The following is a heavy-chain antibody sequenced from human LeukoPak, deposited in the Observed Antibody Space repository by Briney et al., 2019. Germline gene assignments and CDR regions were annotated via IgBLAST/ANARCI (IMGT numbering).Heavy chain of an antibody. J-gene: IGHJ5*02. Sequence: PGGSLRLSCAASGFTVSSNYMSWVRQAPGKGLEWVSVIYSGGSTYYADSVKGRFTISRDNSKNTLYLQMNSLRAEDTAVYYCARAKLAYCGGDCYSGWFDPWGQGTLVTVSS. D-gene: IGHD2-21*02. CDR1: GFTVSSNY. CDR2: IYSGGST. V-gene: IGHV3-66*01. CDR3: ARAKLAYCGGDCYSGWFDP.